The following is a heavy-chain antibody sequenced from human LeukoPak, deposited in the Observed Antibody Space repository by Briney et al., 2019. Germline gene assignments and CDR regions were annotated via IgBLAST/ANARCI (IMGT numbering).Heavy chain of an antibody. CDR3: ARQQQLARNYYYYYGIDV. CDR2: IYPGDSDT. D-gene: IGHD6-13*01. Sequence: GESLKISCKGSGYNFTNYWIGWVRQMPGKGLEWMGIIYPGDSDTRYSPSFQGQATISADKSISTAYLQWSSLKASDTAMYYCARQQQLARNYYYYYGIDVWGQGTTVTVSS. CDR1: GYNFTNYW. V-gene: IGHV5-51*01. J-gene: IGHJ6*02.